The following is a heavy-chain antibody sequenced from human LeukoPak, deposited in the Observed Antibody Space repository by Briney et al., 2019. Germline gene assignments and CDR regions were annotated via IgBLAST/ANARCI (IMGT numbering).Heavy chain of an antibody. J-gene: IGHJ6*02. CDR3: ARLTPDCSSTSCDYYYYGMDV. Sequence: SETLSLTCTISGGSISNYYWSWIRQTPGKGLEWIGYIYKSGGTNYNPSLKGQVTISVGASKNQFSLKLSSVTAADTAVYYCARLTPDCSSTSCDYYYYGMDVWGQGTTVTVSS. CDR2: IYKSGGT. V-gene: IGHV4-59*01. CDR1: GGSISNYY. D-gene: IGHD2-2*01.